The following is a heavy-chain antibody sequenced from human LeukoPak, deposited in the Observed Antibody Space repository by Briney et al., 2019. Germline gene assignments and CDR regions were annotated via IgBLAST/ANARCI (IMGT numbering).Heavy chain of an antibody. V-gene: IGHV3-15*01. CDR1: GFTFSNAW. J-gene: IGHJ4*02. D-gene: IGHD5-18*01. CDR3: TTDLGGYSYGYNY. Sequence: GGSLRLSCAASGFTFSNAWMSWVRQAPGKGLEWVGRIKSKTDGGTTDYAAPVKGRFTISRDDSKNTLYLQMNSLKTEDTAVYYCTTDLGGYSYGYNYWGQGTLVTVSS. CDR2: IKSKTDGGTT.